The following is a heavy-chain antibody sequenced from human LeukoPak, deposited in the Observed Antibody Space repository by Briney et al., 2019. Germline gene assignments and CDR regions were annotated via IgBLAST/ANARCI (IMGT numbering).Heavy chain of an antibody. CDR2: ISGSGGST. CDR3: AKDSTNRLYGCIDY. Sequence: GGSLRLSCAASGFTFSSYAMSWVRQAPGKGLEWVSAISGSGGSTYYADSVKGRFTISRDNSKNTLYLQMNSLRAEDTAVYYCAKDSTNRLYGCIDYWGQGTLVTVSS. J-gene: IGHJ4*02. D-gene: IGHD3-10*01. CDR1: GFTFSSYA. V-gene: IGHV3-23*01.